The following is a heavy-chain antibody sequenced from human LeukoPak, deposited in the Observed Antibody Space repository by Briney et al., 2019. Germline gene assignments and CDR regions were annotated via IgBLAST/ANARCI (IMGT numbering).Heavy chain of an antibody. CDR3: ARVRDFWSGYYDY. CDR1: GFTFSSYA. J-gene: IGHJ4*02. Sequence: GGSLRLSCAASGFTFSSYAMHWVRQAPGKGLEYVSANSSNGGSTYYANSVKGRFTISRDNSKNTLYLQMGSLRAEDMAVYYCARVRDFWSGYYDYWGQGTLVTVSS. V-gene: IGHV3-64*01. CDR2: NSSNGGST. D-gene: IGHD3-3*01.